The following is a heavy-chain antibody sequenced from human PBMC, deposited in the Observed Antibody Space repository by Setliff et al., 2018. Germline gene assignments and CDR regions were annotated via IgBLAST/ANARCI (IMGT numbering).Heavy chain of an antibody. CDR3: ARDHDNPYYDYGDVDLSDYYYYGMDV. D-gene: IGHD4-17*01. CDR2: INPSGGST. Sequence: GASVKVSCKASGYTFTSYYMHWVRQAPGQGLEWMGIINPSGGSTSYAQKFQGRVTITTDTSTSTAYMELSSLRSEDTAMYYCARDHDNPYYDYGDVDLSDYYYYGMDVWGQGTTVTVSS. V-gene: IGHV1-46*01. CDR1: GYTFTSYY. J-gene: IGHJ6*02.